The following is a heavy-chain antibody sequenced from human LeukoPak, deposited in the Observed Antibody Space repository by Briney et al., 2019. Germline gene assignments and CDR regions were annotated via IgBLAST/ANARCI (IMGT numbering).Heavy chain of an antibody. Sequence: SETLSLTCSVSGGSISSYYWTWIRQPPGKGLEWIGYRYYSGSTTCNPSLKSRVTISVDTSKSQFSLKLISVTAADTAIYYCARVRGDFETDWGQGTLVTVSS. CDR2: RYYSGST. CDR3: ARVRGDFETD. CDR1: GGSISSYY. D-gene: IGHD3-16*01. V-gene: IGHV4-59*01. J-gene: IGHJ1*01.